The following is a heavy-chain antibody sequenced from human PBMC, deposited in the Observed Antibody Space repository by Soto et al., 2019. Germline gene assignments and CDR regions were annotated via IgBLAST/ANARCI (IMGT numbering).Heavy chain of an antibody. V-gene: IGHV4-30-4*01. J-gene: IGHJ2*01. Sequence: TLSLSCPVSGDSINNNDYYWNWIRQTPGKGLEWIGYVYYSGITYYIPSLKSRLSMSVDTSKNQFSLKLSSVTAADTAIYYCARMSYYYDKWYFDLWGRGTLVTVYS. CDR1: GDSINNNDYY. CDR3: ARMSYYYDKWYFDL. D-gene: IGHD3-22*01. CDR2: VYYSGIT.